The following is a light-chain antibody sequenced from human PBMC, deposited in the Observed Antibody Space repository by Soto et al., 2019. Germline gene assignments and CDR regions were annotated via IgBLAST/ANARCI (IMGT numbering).Light chain of an antibody. CDR1: QSVSSN. J-gene: IGKJ2*01. V-gene: IGKV3-15*01. Sequence: EIVMTQSPATLSVSPGERATLSCRASQSVSSNLAWYQQKPGQAPRLLIYGASTRATGIAARFSGSGSGTEFTLTISSLQSEDFAVYYCQQYYNWPMYTFGQGTKLEIK. CDR3: QQYYNWPMYT. CDR2: GAS.